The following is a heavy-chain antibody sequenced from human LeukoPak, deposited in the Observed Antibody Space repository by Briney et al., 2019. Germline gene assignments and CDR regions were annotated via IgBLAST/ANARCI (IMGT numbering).Heavy chain of an antibody. Sequence: SETLSLTCAVAGYSISRGYYWGWIRQPPGKGLEWIGGIYHRGSTYYNPSLKSRVTISVDTSKNHSSLKLSSVTAADTAVYYCARPIVGATGYFDYWGQGTLVTVSS. J-gene: IGHJ4*02. V-gene: IGHV4-38-2*01. D-gene: IGHD1-26*01. CDR2: IYHRGST. CDR1: GYSISRGYY. CDR3: ARPIVGATGYFDY.